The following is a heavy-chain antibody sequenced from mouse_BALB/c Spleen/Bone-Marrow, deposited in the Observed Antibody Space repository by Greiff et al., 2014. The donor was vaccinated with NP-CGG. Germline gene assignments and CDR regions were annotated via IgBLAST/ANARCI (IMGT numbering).Heavy chain of an antibody. D-gene: IGHD2-4*01. CDR3: ARYDYDGVDY. CDR2: ISYSGNT. Sequence: VQLQQSGPGLVKPSQSLSLTCTVTGYSITSDYAWNWIRQFPGNKLEWMGYISYSGNTSYNPSLKSRISITRDTSKNQFFLQLNSVTTEDTATYYRARYDYDGVDYWGQGTTLTVSS. J-gene: IGHJ2*01. V-gene: IGHV3-2*02. CDR1: GYSITSDYA.